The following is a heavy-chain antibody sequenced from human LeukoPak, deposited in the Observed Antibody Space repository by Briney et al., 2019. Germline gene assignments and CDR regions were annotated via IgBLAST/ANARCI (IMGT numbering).Heavy chain of an antibody. J-gene: IGHJ4*02. Sequence: PGGSLRLSCAASGFTFSSYAMHWVRQAPGKGLEWVAVISYDGSNKYYADSVKGRFTISRDNSKNTLYLQMNSLRAEDTAVYYCAKDGAPPYCGGDCYPDHYFDYWGQGTLVTVSS. CDR1: GFTFSSYA. V-gene: IGHV3-30-3*01. CDR2: ISYDGSNK. D-gene: IGHD2-21*02. CDR3: AKDGAPPYCGGDCYPDHYFDY.